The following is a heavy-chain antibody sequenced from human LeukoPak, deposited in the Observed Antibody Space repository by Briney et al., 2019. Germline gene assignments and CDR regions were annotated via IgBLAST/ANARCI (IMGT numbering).Heavy chain of an antibody. CDR3: ARSLGLRAD. CDR1: GCTFSSYW. J-gene: IGHJ4*02. Sequence: PGGALRLSCAASGCTFSSYWMSGVRQAPGKGLEWVANIKQEGSEQYYVDSVKGRFTISRDNAKHSLYLQRNSLRAEDTAVYYCARSLGLRADWGQGTLVTVSS. D-gene: IGHD5-12*01. V-gene: IGHV3-7*01. CDR2: IKQEGSEQ.